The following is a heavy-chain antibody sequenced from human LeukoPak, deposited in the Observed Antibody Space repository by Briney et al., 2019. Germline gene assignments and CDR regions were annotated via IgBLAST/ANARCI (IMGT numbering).Heavy chain of an antibody. CDR2: ISSSSSTI. Sequence: PGGSLRLSCAASGFTFSTYDMNWVRQAPGKGLEWVSYISSSSSTIYYADSVKGRFTISRDNAKNSLFLQMNSLGAEDTAVYFCARGYGWLDYWGQGSLVIVSS. CDR1: GFTFSTYD. D-gene: IGHD5-18*01. V-gene: IGHV3-48*04. J-gene: IGHJ4*02. CDR3: ARGYGWLDY.